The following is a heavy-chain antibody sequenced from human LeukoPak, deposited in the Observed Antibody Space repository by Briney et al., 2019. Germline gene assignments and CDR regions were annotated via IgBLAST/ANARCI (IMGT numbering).Heavy chain of an antibody. CDR3: AKEVSYRPKRGGDY. Sequence: GGSLRLSCAASGFTFSSYSMNWVRQAPGKGLEWVSSISSSSSYIYYADSVKGRFTISRDNAKNSLYLQMNSLRAEDTAVYYCAKEVSYRPKRGGDYWGQGTLVTVSS. D-gene: IGHD1-26*01. CDR1: GFTFSSYS. J-gene: IGHJ4*02. V-gene: IGHV3-21*01. CDR2: ISSSSSYI.